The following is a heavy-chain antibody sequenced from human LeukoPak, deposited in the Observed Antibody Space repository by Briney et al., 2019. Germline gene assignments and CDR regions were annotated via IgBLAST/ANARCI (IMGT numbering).Heavy chain of an antibody. Sequence: GGSLRLSCAASGFTFTSYDMSWVRQAPEKGLEWVSAISGSGGSTYHADSMKGRFTISRDNSKNTVYLQMNSLRAEDTAIYYCAKDRLSKWGLDAFDIWGQGTMVTVSS. J-gene: IGHJ3*02. V-gene: IGHV3-23*01. CDR2: ISGSGGST. D-gene: IGHD7-27*01. CDR1: GFTFTSYD. CDR3: AKDRLSKWGLDAFDI.